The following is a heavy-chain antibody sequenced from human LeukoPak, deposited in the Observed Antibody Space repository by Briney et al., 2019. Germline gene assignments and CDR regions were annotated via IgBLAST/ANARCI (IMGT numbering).Heavy chain of an antibody. V-gene: IGHV3-23*01. J-gene: IGHJ4*02. Sequence: GGSLRLSCAASGYTFSSYAMSWVRQAPGKGLQWVSGISTSGGSTYYADSVKGRFTISRDNSKNTLYLQMNSLRAEDTAVYYCAKAIGTVAARPLDFWGQGTLVTVSS. CDR1: GYTFSSYA. D-gene: IGHD6-6*01. CDR3: AKAIGTVAARPLDF. CDR2: ISTSGGST.